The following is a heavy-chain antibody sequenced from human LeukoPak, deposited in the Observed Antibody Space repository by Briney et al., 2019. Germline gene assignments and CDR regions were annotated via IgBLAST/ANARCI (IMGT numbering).Heavy chain of an antibody. CDR1: GGSISGTNW. CDR2: ISLAGQT. J-gene: IGHJ4*02. CDR3: SREGGPFCPFGY. D-gene: IGHD1-26*01. V-gene: IGHV4-4*02. Sequence: PSETRSLPCTVSGGSISGTNWWSWVRQPPGQGLEWIGEISLAGQTNFNPSLNGRVTMSLDKFSNKLYLHLTSVTAADTATYFCSREGGPFCPFGYWGQGTLVIVSS.